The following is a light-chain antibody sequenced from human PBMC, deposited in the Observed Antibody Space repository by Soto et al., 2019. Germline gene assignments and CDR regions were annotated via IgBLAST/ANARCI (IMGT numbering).Light chain of an antibody. J-gene: IGKJ5*01. CDR3: QQRSSWPIT. CDR2: DAS. Sequence: EIVLTQSPATLSLSPGERATLSCRASQSVSTFLAWYQQKPGQAPRLLIYDASNRATGIPARFSGSGSATDFTLTINNLEPEDFAVYYCQQRSSWPITFGQGTRLEIK. CDR1: QSVSTF. V-gene: IGKV3-11*01.